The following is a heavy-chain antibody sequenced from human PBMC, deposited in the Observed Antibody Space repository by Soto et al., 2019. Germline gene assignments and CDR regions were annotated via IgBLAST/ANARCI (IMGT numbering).Heavy chain of an antibody. CDR2: IKQDGTEK. D-gene: IGHD1-1*01. V-gene: IGHV3-7*01. Sequence: EVQLVESGGGLVQPGGSLRLSCATSGFRFSGHWMSWVRQAPGKGLEWVATIKQDGTEKYYVDSVVGRFSISRDNAENSLFLQMNSLRAEDTAVYYCARLAGSTTIYDYWGHGTLVTVAS. CDR3: ARLAGSTTIYDY. CDR1: GFRFSGHW. J-gene: IGHJ4*01.